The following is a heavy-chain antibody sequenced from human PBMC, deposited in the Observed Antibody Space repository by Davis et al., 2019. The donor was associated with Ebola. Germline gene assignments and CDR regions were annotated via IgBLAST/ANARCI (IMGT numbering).Heavy chain of an antibody. V-gene: IGHV3-23*01. J-gene: IGHJ4*02. D-gene: IGHD2-15*01. CDR1: GFTFSTFA. CDR2: INHNGDTS. CDR3: ARGRGGSSTFNFDY. Sequence: GESLKISCAASGFTFSTFAMNWVRQAPGKGLEWVSLINHNGDTSYYVDSVKGRFTISRDESKNTVYLQMNNLRSEDTAIYYCARGRGGSSTFNFDYWGQGTLVTVSS.